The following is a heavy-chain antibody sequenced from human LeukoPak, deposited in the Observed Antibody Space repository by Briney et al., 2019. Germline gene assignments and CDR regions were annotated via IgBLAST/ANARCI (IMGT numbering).Heavy chain of an antibody. CDR1: GFTFSSYS. CDR2: ISSSSSTI. CDR3: VYGSGSSALFDY. Sequence: GGSLRLSCAASGFTFSSYSMNWVRQAPGKGLEWVSYISSSSSTIYYADSVKGRFTISRDNAKNLLYLQMNSLRDEDTAVYYCVYGSGSSALFDYWGQGTLVTVSS. J-gene: IGHJ4*02. V-gene: IGHV3-48*02. D-gene: IGHD3-10*01.